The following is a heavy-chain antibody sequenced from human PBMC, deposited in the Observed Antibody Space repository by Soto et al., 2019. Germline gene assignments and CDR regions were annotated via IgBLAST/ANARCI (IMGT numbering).Heavy chain of an antibody. Sequence: GGSLRLSCAASGFTFSSYAMHWVRQAPGKGLEWVAVISYDGSNKYYADSVKGRFTISRDNSKNTLYLQMNSLRAEDTAVYYCARDDYDFWSGYQALLFYYYCGMDGWGEGTRVTVSS. CDR3: ARDDYDFWSGYQALLFYYYCGMDG. J-gene: IGHJ6*02. V-gene: IGHV3-30-3*01. CDR1: GFTFSSYA. CDR2: ISYDGSNK. D-gene: IGHD3-3*01.